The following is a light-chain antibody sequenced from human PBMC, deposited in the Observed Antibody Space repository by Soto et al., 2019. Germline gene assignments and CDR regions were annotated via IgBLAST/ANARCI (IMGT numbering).Light chain of an antibody. V-gene: IGKV3-20*01. CDR2: GAS. J-gene: IGKJ1*01. Sequence: EVVLTQSPGTLSLSPGERATLSCRASQSVSGSDLAWYQQKPGQAPRLLISGASSRATGIPDRFSGSGSGTYFTITISRLEPEDFAVFYCQQYGTSPPTFGKGTKVEI. CDR3: QQYGTSPPT. CDR1: QSVSGSD.